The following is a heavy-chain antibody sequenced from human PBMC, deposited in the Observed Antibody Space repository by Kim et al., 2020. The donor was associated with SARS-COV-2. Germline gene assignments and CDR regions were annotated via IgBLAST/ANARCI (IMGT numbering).Heavy chain of an antibody. D-gene: IGHD3-16*02. CDR3: TRVIWGTYRYTDY. J-gene: IGHJ4*02. CDR1: GYTFTMNA. Sequence: ASVKVSCKASGYTFTMNAISWVRQAPGQGLEWMGWINTDTGNPTYAQAFTRRFVFSVDTSVTTAYLQISSLEPEDTALYYCTRVIWGTYRYTDYWGQRTLVSVSS. V-gene: IGHV7-4-1*02. CDR2: INTDTGNP.